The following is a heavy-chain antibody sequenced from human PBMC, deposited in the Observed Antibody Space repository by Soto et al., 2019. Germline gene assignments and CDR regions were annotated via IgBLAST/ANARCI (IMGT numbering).Heavy chain of an antibody. V-gene: IGHV4-34*01. CDR3: ARGGSSDWQVALDI. Sequence: SETLSLTCAVYAGSFSHYYWHCIRQSPGKGLEWIGKIKHSGSSNYNPSLRSRVSISVDMSKNQFSLRLTSVTAADTAVYYCARGGSSDWQVALDIWGQGTMVTVS. CDR2: IKHSGSS. J-gene: IGHJ3*02. CDR1: AGSFSHYY. D-gene: IGHD6-19*01.